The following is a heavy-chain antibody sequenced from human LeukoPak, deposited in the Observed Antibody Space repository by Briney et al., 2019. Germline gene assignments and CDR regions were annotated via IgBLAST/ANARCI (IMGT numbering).Heavy chain of an antibody. J-gene: IGHJ4*02. V-gene: IGHV3-30*02. CDR1: GFTFTSYG. CDR2: IRFDESDK. CDR3: AKDRGRSITMVRGPTGY. Sequence: GGSLRLSCAASGFTFTSYGMHWVRQAPGKGLEWVAHIRFDESDKYYADSVKGRFTISRDNSKNTLYLQMNSLRAEDTAVYYCAKDRGRSITMVRGPTGYWGQGALVTVSS. D-gene: IGHD3-10*01.